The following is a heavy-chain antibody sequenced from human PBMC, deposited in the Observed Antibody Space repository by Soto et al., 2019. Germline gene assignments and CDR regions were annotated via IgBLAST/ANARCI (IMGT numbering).Heavy chain of an antibody. CDR2: IKSKTDGGTT. V-gene: IGHV3-15*07. CDR3: TTDFWGYDFWSGSIPGSRVVV. D-gene: IGHD3-3*01. CDR1: GFTFSNAW. J-gene: IGHJ6*02. Sequence: HGASLRLSCAAYGFTFSNAWMSSVRHAPGQGPEWVGRIKSKTDGGTTDYAAPVKGRFTISRDDSKNTLYLQMNSLKTEDTAVYYCTTDFWGYDFWSGSIPGSRVVVWGQGTTVTVSS.